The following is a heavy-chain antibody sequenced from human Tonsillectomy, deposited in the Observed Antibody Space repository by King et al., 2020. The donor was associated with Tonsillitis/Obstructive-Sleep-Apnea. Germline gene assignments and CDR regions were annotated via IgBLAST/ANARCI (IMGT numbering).Heavy chain of an antibody. CDR2: LSYVGSNK. CDR1: GFTFSSYT. J-gene: IGHJ4*02. V-gene: IGHV3-30*01. Sequence: VQLVESGGGVVPPGTSLGLSCAVSGFTFSSYTMYWVRQAPGKGLEWVAILSYVGSNKGYADSVKGRFTISRDNSKKTLYLQMNSLRAEDTAVYYCARAGAQQLVRYYFDYWGQGTLVTVSS. D-gene: IGHD6-13*01. CDR3: ARAGAQQLVRYYFDY.